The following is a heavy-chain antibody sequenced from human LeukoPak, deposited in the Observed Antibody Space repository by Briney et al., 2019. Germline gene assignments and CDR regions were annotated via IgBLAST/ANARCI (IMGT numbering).Heavy chain of an antibody. Sequence: GGSRGLSCAASGFPSRSIEMNWVRQAPGKGRGGVSYISSSGSTIYYADSVKGRFTISRDNAKNSLYLQMNSLRAEDTAVYYCAREQWELGDWFDPWGQGTLVTVPS. V-gene: IGHV3-48*03. D-gene: IGHD1-26*01. CDR1: GFPSRSIE. CDR3: AREQWELGDWFDP. CDR2: ISSSGSTI. J-gene: IGHJ5*02.